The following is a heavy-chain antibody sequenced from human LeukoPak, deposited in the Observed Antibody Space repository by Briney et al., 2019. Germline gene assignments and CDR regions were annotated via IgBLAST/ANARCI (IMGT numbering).Heavy chain of an antibody. V-gene: IGHV3-48*04. CDR2: ISSSSSTI. D-gene: IGHD3-10*01. CDR1: VFTFSSYS. CDR3: ARDSTYYYGSGSYDPPGDY. J-gene: IGHJ4*02. Sequence: GGSLRLSCAASVFTFSSYSMNWVRQAPGKGLEWVSYISSSSSTIYYADSVKGRFTISRDNAKNSLYLQMNSLRAEDTAVYYCARDSTYYYGSGSYDPPGDYWGQGTLVTVSS.